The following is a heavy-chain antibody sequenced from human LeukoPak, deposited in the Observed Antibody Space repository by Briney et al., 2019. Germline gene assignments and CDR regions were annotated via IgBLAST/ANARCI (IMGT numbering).Heavy chain of an antibody. Sequence: ASVKVSCKASGYTFTGYYMHWVRQAPGQGLEWVGWINPNSGGTNYAQKFQGRVTMTRDTSISTAYMELSRLRSDDTAVYYCAIIVGAIPSFDYWGQGTLVTVSS. J-gene: IGHJ4*02. V-gene: IGHV1-2*02. CDR1: GYTFTGYY. CDR3: AIIVGAIPSFDY. CDR2: INPNSGGT. D-gene: IGHD1-26*01.